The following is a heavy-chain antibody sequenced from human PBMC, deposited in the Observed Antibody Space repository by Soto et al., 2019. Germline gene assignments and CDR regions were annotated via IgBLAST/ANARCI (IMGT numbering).Heavy chain of an antibody. Sequence: QVQLVQSGPEVKKPGASVKVSCKASGYTFINYGISWVRQAPGQGLEWMGWISAYNGNSNYAQKVQGRVTLTTDTSPSTAYLDLRSLRSDDTAVYYCAKDGIAGPDTIDYWGQGTLVTVSS. D-gene: IGHD6-13*01. CDR1: GYTFINYG. J-gene: IGHJ4*02. V-gene: IGHV1-18*01. CDR2: ISAYNGNS. CDR3: AKDGIAGPDTIDY.